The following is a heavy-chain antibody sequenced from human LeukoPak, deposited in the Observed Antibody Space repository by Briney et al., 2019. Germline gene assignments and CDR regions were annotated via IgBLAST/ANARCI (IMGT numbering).Heavy chain of an antibody. Sequence: PGGSLRLSCAASGFTVSSNYMSWVRQAPGKGLEWVSVIYSGGSTYYADSVKGRFTISRDNSKNTLYLQMNSLRAEDTAVYYCARAHDYGGPPYYFDYWGQGTLVTVSS. D-gene: IGHD4-23*01. CDR3: ARAHDYGGPPYYFDY. CDR2: IYSGGST. J-gene: IGHJ4*02. CDR1: GFTVSSNY. V-gene: IGHV3-53*01.